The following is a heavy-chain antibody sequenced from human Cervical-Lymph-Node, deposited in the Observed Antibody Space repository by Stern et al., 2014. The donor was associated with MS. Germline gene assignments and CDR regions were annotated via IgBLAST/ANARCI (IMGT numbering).Heavy chain of an antibody. CDR3: ARLVTTYGLGNEYYFDY. V-gene: IGHV4-59*11. J-gene: IGHJ4*02. Sequence: QLQLQESGPGLVKPSETLSLTCTVSGGSISSHYWSWIRQPPGKGLEWIGYVHHSGSTIYNPSLKRRLTISVDTAKNQFSLKLTSVTAADTAVYFCARLVTTYGLGNEYYFDYWGQGTLVTVS. D-gene: IGHD3-10*01. CDR1: GGSISSHY. CDR2: VHHSGST.